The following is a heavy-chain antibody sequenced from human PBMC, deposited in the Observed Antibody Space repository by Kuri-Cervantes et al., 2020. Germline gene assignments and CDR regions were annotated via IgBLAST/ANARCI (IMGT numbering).Heavy chain of an antibody. Sequence: ETLSLTCAASGFTFSSYAMSWVRQAPGKGLERVSAISGSGGSTYYADSVKGRFTISRDNSKNTLYLQMNSLRAEDTAVYYCARDRPYLEWLLGGMDVWGQGTTVTVSS. D-gene: IGHD3-3*01. CDR2: ISGSGGST. J-gene: IGHJ6*02. CDR3: ARDRPYLEWLLGGMDV. V-gene: IGHV3-23*01. CDR1: GFTFSSYA.